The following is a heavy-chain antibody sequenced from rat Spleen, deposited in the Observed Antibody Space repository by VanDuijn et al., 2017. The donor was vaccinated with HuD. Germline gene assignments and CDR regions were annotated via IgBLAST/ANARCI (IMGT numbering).Heavy chain of an antibody. CDR3: TRDREPKYKDFDY. D-gene: IGHD3-4*01. V-gene: IGHV5S23*01. Sequence: EVQLVESGGGLEQPGGSLKLSCAASGFTFSNSYMAWVRQAPTKGLEWVASISNTGGSTYYPDSVKGRFTISRDNAKSTLYLQMNSLRSEDTATYYCTRDREPKYKDFDYWGQGVMVTVSS. CDR1: GFTFSNSY. CDR2: ISNTGGST. J-gene: IGHJ2*01.